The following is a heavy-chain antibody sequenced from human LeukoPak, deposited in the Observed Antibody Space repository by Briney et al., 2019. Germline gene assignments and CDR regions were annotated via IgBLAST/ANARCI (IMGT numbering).Heavy chain of an antibody. CDR1: GFTFSSYS. Sequence: GGSLRLSSAPSGFTFSSYSMNWVRQAPGKGLEWVSYISSSSSTIYYADSVKGRFTISRDNAKNSLYLQMNSLRAEDTAVYYCARGRFNYDSTGYSSFYYWGQGTLVTVSS. CDR3: ARGRFNYDSTGYSSFYY. J-gene: IGHJ4*02. D-gene: IGHD3-22*01. CDR2: ISSSSSTI. V-gene: IGHV3-48*01.